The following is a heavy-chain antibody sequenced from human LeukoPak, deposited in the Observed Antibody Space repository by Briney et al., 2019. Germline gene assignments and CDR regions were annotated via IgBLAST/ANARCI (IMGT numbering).Heavy chain of an antibody. Sequence: GGSLRLSCAASGFTFSSYSMNWVRQAPGKGLEWVSSISSSSSYIYYADSVKGRFTISRDNAKNSLYLQMNSLRAEDTAVYYCARDGSGGIPPDNWFDPWGQGTLVTVSS. V-gene: IGHV3-21*01. J-gene: IGHJ5*02. CDR2: ISSSSSYI. D-gene: IGHD6-13*01. CDR3: ARDGSGGIPPDNWFDP. CDR1: GFTFSSYS.